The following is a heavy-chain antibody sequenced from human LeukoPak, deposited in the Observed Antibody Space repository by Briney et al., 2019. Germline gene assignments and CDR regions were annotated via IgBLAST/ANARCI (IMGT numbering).Heavy chain of an antibody. V-gene: IGHV3-30*02. CDR2: IRYDGSNK. J-gene: IGHJ4*02. CDR1: GFSFSTYG. CDR3: ARWCSSSSCFRGFDY. Sequence: GGSLRLSCAASGFSFSTYGMHWVRQAPGKGLEWVAFIRYDGSNKYSADSVKGRFTISRDNSKNTLYLQMNSLRAEDTAVYYCARWCSSSSCFRGFDYWGQGTLVTVSS. D-gene: IGHD2-2*01.